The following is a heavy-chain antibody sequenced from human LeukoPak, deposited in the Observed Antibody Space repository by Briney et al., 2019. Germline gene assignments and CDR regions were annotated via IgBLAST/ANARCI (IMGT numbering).Heavy chain of an antibody. CDR2: ISADNGNT. D-gene: IGHD3-9*01. V-gene: IGHV1-18*01. Sequence: ASVKVSCKACGYTFSSYGISWVRQAPGQALEWMGWISADNGNTNYALKLEGTGTMTPDTSTSTPYMELRSLRSDDTAVYYCARVRDILSVYSTYMDVWAKATTLTVP. CDR1: GYTFSSYG. CDR3: ARVRDILSVYSTYMDV. J-gene: IGHJ6*03.